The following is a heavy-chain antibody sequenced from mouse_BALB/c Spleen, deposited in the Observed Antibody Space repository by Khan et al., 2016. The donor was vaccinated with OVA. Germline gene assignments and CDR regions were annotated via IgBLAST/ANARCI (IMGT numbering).Heavy chain of an antibody. D-gene: IGHD2-1*01. Sequence: EVELVESGGGLVQPGGSRKLSCAASGFTFSNFGMHWVRQAPKKGLEWVAYISSGSSTIYYVDTVKGRFTISSDNPKNTLFLQMTSLRSEDTAIYYCARSGGNFHWYFDVWGAVTSVTVSS. CDR3: ARSGGNFHWYFDV. J-gene: IGHJ1*01. CDR2: ISSGSSTI. CDR1: GFTFSNFG. V-gene: IGHV5-17*02.